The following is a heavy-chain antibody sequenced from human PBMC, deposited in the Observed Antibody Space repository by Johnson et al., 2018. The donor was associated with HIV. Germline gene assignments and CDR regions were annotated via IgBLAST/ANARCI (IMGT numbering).Heavy chain of an antibody. D-gene: IGHD2-15*01. Sequence: VYLVESGGGVVRPGGSLRLSCAAAGFTFDDYGMSWVRQAPGKGLEWVSAIGTAGDTYYPGSVKGRFTISRENAKNSLYLQMNSLRAEDTAVYYCARGAALPAAFDIWGQGTMVTVSS. CDR3: ARGAALPAAFDI. CDR1: GFTFDDYG. V-gene: IGHV3-13*01. J-gene: IGHJ3*02. CDR2: IGTAGDT.